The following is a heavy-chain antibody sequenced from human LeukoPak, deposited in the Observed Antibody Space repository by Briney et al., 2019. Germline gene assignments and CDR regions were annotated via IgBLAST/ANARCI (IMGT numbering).Heavy chain of an antibody. CDR2: INHSGIT. Sequence: SETLSLTCTVSGGSISSSSYYWSWIRQTPGKGLEWIGQINHSGITNYNPSPKSRVTISVDTSRFQFSLKLSSVTAADTAVYYCARRVGRWFGERAYYYNYMDVWGIGTTVTISS. CDR1: GGSISSSSYY. CDR3: ARRVGRWFGERAYYYNYMDV. J-gene: IGHJ6*03. D-gene: IGHD3-10*01. V-gene: IGHV4-39*07.